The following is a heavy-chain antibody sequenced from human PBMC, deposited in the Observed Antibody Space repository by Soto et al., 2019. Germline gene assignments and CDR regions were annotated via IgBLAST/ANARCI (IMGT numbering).Heavy chain of an antibody. D-gene: IGHD3-3*01. J-gene: IGHJ6*03. CDR3: SRQASDFWSGKPQYYTDV. V-gene: IGHV3-73*01. CDR1: GFTFSGSA. CDR2: IRSKGTNYAT. Sequence: EVQLVESGGGLVQPGGSLKLSCAASGFTFSGSAMHWVRQASGKGLEWVGRIRSKGTNYATAYGASLKGRFTISRDDSKNTADLQMNSLNTEDTAVYYCSRQASDFWSGKPQYYTDVWGKGTTVTVSS.